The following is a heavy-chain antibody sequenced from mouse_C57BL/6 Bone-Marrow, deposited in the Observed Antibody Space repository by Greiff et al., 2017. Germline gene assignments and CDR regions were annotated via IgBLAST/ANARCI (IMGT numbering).Heavy chain of an antibody. CDR1: GFTFSSYA. CDR3: ASAMVVPFDY. CDR2: ISDGGSYT. V-gene: IGHV5-4*03. D-gene: IGHD1-1*01. Sequence: EVKLQESGGGLVKPGGSLKLSCAASGFTFSSYAMSWVRQTPEKRLEWVATISDGGSYTYYPDNVKGRFTISRDNAKNNLYLQLSHLESEDTAMYDWASAMVVPFDYWGQGTTLTVSS. J-gene: IGHJ2*01.